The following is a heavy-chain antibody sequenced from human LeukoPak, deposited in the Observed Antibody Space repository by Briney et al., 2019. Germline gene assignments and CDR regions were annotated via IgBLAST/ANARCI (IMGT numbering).Heavy chain of an antibody. CDR2: ITGSGGGT. D-gene: IGHD3-22*01. CDR3: AKDGSGYYPNYFGY. J-gene: IGHJ4*02. V-gene: IGHV3-23*01. Sequence: GGSLRLSCAASGFTFSNYAMSWVRQAPGKGLEWVSGITGSGGGTYYAASVKGRCTISRDNSKKTLYLQMNSLRAEDTAVYYCAKDGSGYYPNYFGYWGQGTLVTVSS. CDR1: GFTFSNYA.